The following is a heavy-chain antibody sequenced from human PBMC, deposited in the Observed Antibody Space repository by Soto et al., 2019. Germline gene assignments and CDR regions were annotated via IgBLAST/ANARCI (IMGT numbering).Heavy chain of an antibody. D-gene: IGHD6-13*01. V-gene: IGHV4-34*01. CDR1: GGSFSGYY. CDR3: ARGPSIAAAGIAFDY. CDR2: INHSGST. Sequence: PSETLSLTCAVYGGSFSGYYWSWSRQPPGKGLEWIGEINHSGSTNYNPSLKSRVTISVDTSRNQFSLKLSSVTAADTAVYYCARGPSIAAAGIAFDYWGQGTLVTVSS. J-gene: IGHJ4*02.